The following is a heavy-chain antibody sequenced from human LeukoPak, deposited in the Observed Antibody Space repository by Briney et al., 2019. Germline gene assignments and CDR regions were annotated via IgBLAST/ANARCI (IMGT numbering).Heavy chain of an antibody. J-gene: IGHJ4*02. Sequence: ASVKVSCKASGYTFTGYYMHWVRQAPGQGLEWMGIINPSGGSASYAQKFQGRVTMTRDTSTSTVYMELSSLRSEDTAVYYCATSPYYYDSSGYSAYDYWGQGTLVTVSS. D-gene: IGHD3-22*01. CDR3: ATSPYYYDSSGYSAYDY. CDR1: GYTFTGYY. CDR2: INPSGGSA. V-gene: IGHV1-46*01.